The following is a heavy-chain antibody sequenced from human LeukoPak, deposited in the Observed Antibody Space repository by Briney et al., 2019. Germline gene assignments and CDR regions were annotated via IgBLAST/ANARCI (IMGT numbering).Heavy chain of an antibody. J-gene: IGHJ4*02. Sequence: PGGSLRLSCAASGFTFSDYYMSWIRQAPGRGLEWVSFIYSGGSTYYADSVRGRFIISRDNSKNTLYLQMNSLRAEDTAVYYCARRAGSYSHSYDYWGQGTLVTVSS. D-gene: IGHD2-15*01. V-gene: IGHV3-53*01. CDR1: GFTFSDYY. CDR3: ARRAGSYSHSYDY. CDR2: IYSGGST.